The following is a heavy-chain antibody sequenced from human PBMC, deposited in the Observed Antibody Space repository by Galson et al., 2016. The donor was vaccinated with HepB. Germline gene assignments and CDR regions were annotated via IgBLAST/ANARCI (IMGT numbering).Heavy chain of an antibody. CDR1: GYNFANTW. CDR3: AGQMTSFISIDY. CDR2: MYPGDSDT. D-gene: IGHD3-3*02. V-gene: IGHV5-51*01. J-gene: IGHJ4*02. Sequence: QSGAEVKKPGESLKIFCKGSGYNFANTWIGWVRQMPGKGLEYMGIMYPGDSDTRYSPSSQGQVTISADKSISTAYLQWSSLKASDTAVYYCAGQMTSFISIDYWGQGTLVTVSS.